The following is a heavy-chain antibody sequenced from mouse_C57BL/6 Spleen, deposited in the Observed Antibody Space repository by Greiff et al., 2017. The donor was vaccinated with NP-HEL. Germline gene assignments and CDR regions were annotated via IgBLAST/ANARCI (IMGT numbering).Heavy chain of an antibody. Sequence: EVQLQQSGAELVRPGASVKLSCTASGFNIKDDYMHWVKQRPEQGLEWIGWIDPENGDTEYASQFQGKATITADTSSNTAYLQLSSLTSEDTAVYYCTTGLSWFAYWGQGTLVTVSA. CDR3: TTGLSWFAY. CDR1: GFNIKDDY. CDR2: IDPENGDT. J-gene: IGHJ3*01. D-gene: IGHD3-1*01. V-gene: IGHV14-4*01.